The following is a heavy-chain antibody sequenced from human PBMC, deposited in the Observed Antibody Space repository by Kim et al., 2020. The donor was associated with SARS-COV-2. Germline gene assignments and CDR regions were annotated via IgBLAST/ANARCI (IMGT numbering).Heavy chain of an antibody. CDR1: GGTFSIYA. CDR2: IIPILGIT. Sequence: SVKVSCKASGGTFSIYAISWVRQAPGQGLEWLGRIIPILGITNYAQNFQGRVTITADKSTGTAYMELSSLRSEDTAVYYCARESYCSGGSCYSSSHNYYYYGMDVWGQGTTVTVSS. D-gene: IGHD2-15*01. J-gene: IGHJ6*02. V-gene: IGHV1-69*04. CDR3: ARESYCSGGSCYSSSHNYYYYGMDV.